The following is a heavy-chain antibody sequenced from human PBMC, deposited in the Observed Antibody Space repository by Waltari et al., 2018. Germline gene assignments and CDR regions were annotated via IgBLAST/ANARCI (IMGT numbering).Heavy chain of an antibody. CDR3: VGVDAVRTPTYSGSFDI. V-gene: IGHV3-7*01. D-gene: IGHD3-10*01. CDR1: GFNVTNYW. CDR2: RKLDGREE. Sequence: EVQLLESGGGLVQPGGSLRLSCAASGFNVTNYWMSWIRQAPGKGLEWVANRKLDGREENFVRSVEGRFAISRDNAKNSVYLQIHSLRVEDTAMYYCVGVDAVRTPTYSGSFDIWGQGTLVTVSS. J-gene: IGHJ3*02.